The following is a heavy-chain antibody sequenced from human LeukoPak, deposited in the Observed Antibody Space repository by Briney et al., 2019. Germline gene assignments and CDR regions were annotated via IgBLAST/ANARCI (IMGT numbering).Heavy chain of an antibody. D-gene: IGHD5-18*01. CDR1: GFTFSSYE. Sequence: GGSLRLSCAASGFTFSSYEMNWVRQAPGTGLEWVSYISSSGSTIYYADSVKGRFTISRDNDKNSLYLQMNSLRAEDTAVYYYTSSYGYYYYGMDVWGKGTTVTVSS. J-gene: IGHJ6*04. V-gene: IGHV3-48*03. CDR2: ISSSGSTI. CDR3: TSSYGYYYYGMDV.